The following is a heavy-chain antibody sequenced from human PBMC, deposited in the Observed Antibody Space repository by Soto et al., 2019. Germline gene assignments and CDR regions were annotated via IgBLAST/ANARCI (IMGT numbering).Heavy chain of an antibody. CDR2: ISYDGSNK. CDR1: GFTFSSYA. J-gene: IGHJ4*02. D-gene: IGHD2-15*01. Sequence: QVQLVESGGGVVQPGRSLRLSCAASGFTFSSYAMHWVRQAPGKGLEWVAVISYDGSNKYYADSVKGRFTISRDKSKNTLYLQRNSRRAEDTAVYYCARDRFPPTIYCSGCSRYSYLFDYWGQESLVTVSS. V-gene: IGHV3-30-3*01. CDR3: ARDRFPPTIYCSGCSRYSYLFDY.